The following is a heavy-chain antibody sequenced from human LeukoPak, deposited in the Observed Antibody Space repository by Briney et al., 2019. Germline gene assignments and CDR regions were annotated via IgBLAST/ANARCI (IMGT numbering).Heavy chain of an antibody. J-gene: IGHJ4*02. CDR3: ARGWFGVTKIAAYFDY. Sequence: PGGSLRLSCAASGFTFSHYWMHWVRQAPGKGLEWVSRIYSDGSITDYADSVKGRFTISRDNAKNTLYLQMNSLRAEDTAVYYCARGWFGVTKIAAYFDYWGQGTLVTVSS. CDR1: GFTFSHYW. CDR2: IYSDGSIT. V-gene: IGHV3-74*01. D-gene: IGHD3-10*01.